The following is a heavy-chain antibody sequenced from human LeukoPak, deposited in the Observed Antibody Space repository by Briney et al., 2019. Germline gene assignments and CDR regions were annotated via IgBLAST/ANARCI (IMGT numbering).Heavy chain of an antibody. Sequence: PGRSLRFSCEASGFTFSNYAIHWVRQAPGKGLEWVAVTSYDGSNKYYADSVKGRFTISRDNSKNTLYLQMNSLRVEDTAVYYCAKMAGTYYYYMDVWGKGTTVTVSS. CDR2: TSYDGSNK. CDR3: AKMAGTYYYYMDV. CDR1: GFTFSNYA. V-gene: IGHV3-30-3*02. J-gene: IGHJ6*03. D-gene: IGHD6-19*01.